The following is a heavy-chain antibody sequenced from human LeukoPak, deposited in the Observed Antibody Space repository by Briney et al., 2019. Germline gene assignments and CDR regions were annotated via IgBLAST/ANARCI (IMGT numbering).Heavy chain of an antibody. V-gene: IGHV3-72*01. D-gene: IGHD1-26*01. J-gene: IGHJ4*02. CDR3: ARVVVGATRDY. Sequence: GGSLRLSCAASGFTFSDHYMDWVRQAPGKGLEWVGRTRTKANSYTTEYAASVKGRFTISRDDSKNSLYLQMNSLKTEDTAVYYCARVVVGATRDYWGQGTLVTVSS. CDR1: GFTFSDHY. CDR2: TRTKANSYTT.